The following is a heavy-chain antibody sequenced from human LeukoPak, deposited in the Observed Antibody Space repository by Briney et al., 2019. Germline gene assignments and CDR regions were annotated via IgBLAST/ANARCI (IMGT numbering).Heavy chain of an antibody. D-gene: IGHD2-15*01. CDR2: IVVGSGNT. Sequence: GTSVKVSFTASGFTFTSSAMQWVRQARGQRLEWIGWIVVGSGNTNYSQKFQERVTITRDMSTSRAYMELSSLRSEDTAVYYCAADGVVVAATSSPHYNYYGMDVWGQGTTVTVSS. CDR1: GFTFTSSA. V-gene: IGHV1-58*02. CDR3: AADGVVVAATSSPHYNYYGMDV. J-gene: IGHJ6*02.